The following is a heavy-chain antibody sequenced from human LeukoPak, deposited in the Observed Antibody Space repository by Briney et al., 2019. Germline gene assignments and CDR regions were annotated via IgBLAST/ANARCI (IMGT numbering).Heavy chain of an antibody. CDR1: GGSISSSSYY. CDR2: IYYSGST. CDR3: ARHGPGAAPPVGRVFDY. V-gene: IGHV4-39*01. J-gene: IGHJ4*02. Sequence: PSETLSLTCTVSGGSISSSSYYWGWIRQPPGKGLEWIGSIYYSGSTYYNPSLKSRVTIAVDTSQNQFSLKLSPVPAADTAVYYCARHGPGAAPPVGRVFDYWGQGTLVTVSS. D-gene: IGHD6-6*01.